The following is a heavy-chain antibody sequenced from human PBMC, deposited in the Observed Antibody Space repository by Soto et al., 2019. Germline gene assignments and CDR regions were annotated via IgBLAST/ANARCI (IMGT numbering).Heavy chain of an antibody. D-gene: IGHD3-16*02. J-gene: IGHJ3*02. CDR1: GGSFSGYY. Sequence: PSETLSLTCAVYGGSFSGYYWSWIRQPPGKGLEWIGEINHSGSTNYNPSLKSRVTISVDTSKNQFSLKLSSVTAADTAVYYCARHRNNDYIWGSYRYKGNFAFDIWGQGTMVTVSS. CDR2: INHSGST. CDR3: ARHRNNDYIWGSYRYKGNFAFDI. V-gene: IGHV4-34*01.